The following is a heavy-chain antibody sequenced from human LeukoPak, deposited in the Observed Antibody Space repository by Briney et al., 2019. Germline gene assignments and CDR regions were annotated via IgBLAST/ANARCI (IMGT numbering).Heavy chain of an antibody. CDR3: ARDYASDY. CDR1: GFTFSRYE. V-gene: IGHV3-48*03. J-gene: IGHJ4*02. D-gene: IGHD3-10*01. CDR2: ISRSGDTI. Sequence: PGGSLRRSCAASGFTFSRYEMNWVRQAPGKGLEWVSYISRSGDTIYFADSVKGRFTISRDNAKNSLYLQMSSLRAEDTAVYYCARDYASDYWGQGTLVTVSS.